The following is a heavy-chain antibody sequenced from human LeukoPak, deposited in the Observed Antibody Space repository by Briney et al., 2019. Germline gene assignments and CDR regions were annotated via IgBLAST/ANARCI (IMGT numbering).Heavy chain of an antibody. CDR1: GFTFSTYA. Sequence: GGSLRLSCAASGFTFSTYAMGWVRRAPEKGLEWVAHINDGGSNTYYADSVGGRFTISRDNSKDTSYVQMDSLRVEDTAVYYCARDWGIQNMYYFDFWGLGTQVTVSS. V-gene: IGHV3-23*01. J-gene: IGHJ4*02. D-gene: IGHD2/OR15-2a*01. CDR2: INDGGSNT. CDR3: ARDWGIQNMYYFDF.